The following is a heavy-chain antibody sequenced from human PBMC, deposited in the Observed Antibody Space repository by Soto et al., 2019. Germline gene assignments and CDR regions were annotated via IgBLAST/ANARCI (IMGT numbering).Heavy chain of an antibody. V-gene: IGHV4-34*01. J-gene: IGHJ4*02. Sequence: PSETLSLTCAVYGGSFSGYYWSWIRQPPGKGLEWIGEINHSGSTNYNPSLKSRVTTSVDTSKNQFSLKLSSVTAADTAVYYCARLAAAGKDYWGQGTLVT. CDR2: INHSGST. D-gene: IGHD6-13*01. CDR1: GGSFSGYY. CDR3: ARLAAAGKDY.